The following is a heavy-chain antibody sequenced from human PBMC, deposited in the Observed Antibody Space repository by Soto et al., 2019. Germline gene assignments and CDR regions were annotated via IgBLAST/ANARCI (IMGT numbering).Heavy chain of an antibody. CDR1: GYTFTSYA. V-gene: IGHV1-3*01. Sequence: EKVSGMASGYTFTSYAMHFVVQSAPPSLDWMGWINAGNGNTKYSQKYQGRVTMTRDTSATTAYMDLSSLRSEDTAVYYCARFFGPYSSGWYRVSWFDPWGQGTLVTVSS. D-gene: IGHD6-19*01. CDR3: ARFFGPYSSGWYRVSWFDP. J-gene: IGHJ5*02. CDR2: INAGNGNT.